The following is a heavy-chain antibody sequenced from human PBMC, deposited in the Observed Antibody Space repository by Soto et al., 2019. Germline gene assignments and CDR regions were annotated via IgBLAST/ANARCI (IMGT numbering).Heavy chain of an antibody. CDR2: IYYSGST. J-gene: IGHJ5*02. CDR1: GGSISSSSYY. V-gene: IGHV4-39*01. D-gene: IGHD2-2*01. CDR3: ARHWDYIVVVPAAIVSNWFDP. Sequence: SETLSLTCTVSGGSISSSSYYWGWIRQPPGKGLEWIGSIYYSGSTYYNPSLKSRVTISVDTSKNQFSLKLSSVTAADTAVYYCARHWDYIVVVPAAIVSNWFDPWGQGTLVTVSS.